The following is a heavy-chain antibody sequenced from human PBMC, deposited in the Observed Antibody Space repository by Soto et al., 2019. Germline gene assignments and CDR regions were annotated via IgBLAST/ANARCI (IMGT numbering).Heavy chain of an antibody. CDR1: GYTFTSYG. J-gene: IGHJ6*02. CDR3: XXXXXXXXXXYGMDV. Sequence: QVQLVQSGAEVKKPGALVKVSCKASGYTFTSYGISWVRQAPGQGLEWMGWISAYNGNTNYAQKLQGRVTMTTDTXXXXXXXXXXXXXXXXXXXXXXXXXXXXXXXXYGMDVWGQGTTVTVSS. V-gene: IGHV1-18*01. CDR2: ISAYNGNT.